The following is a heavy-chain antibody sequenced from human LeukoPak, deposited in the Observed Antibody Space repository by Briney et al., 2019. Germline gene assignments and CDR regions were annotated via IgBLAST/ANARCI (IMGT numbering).Heavy chain of an antibody. CDR2: IYYSEST. CDR3: ARHSSPLGSSWYGMDV. V-gene: IGHV4-59*08. Sequence: SETLSLTCTVYGCSISSYYWSWIRQAPGMGLEWSGYIYYSESTNYKPSLKSRVTISVDPSKSQCSPKLSSVTAANTAVYYCARHSSPLGSSWYGMDVWGQGTTVTVSS. D-gene: IGHD6-13*01. CDR1: GCSISSYY. J-gene: IGHJ6*02.